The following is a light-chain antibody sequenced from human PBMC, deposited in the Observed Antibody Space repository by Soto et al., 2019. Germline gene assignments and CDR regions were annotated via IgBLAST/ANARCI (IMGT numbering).Light chain of an antibody. CDR2: ADV. CDR1: SSNIGADYD. CDR3: QSYDSRLNAVV. V-gene: IGLV1-40*01. J-gene: IGLJ2*01. Sequence: QSVLTQPPSVSGAPGQRVTISCTGSSSNIGADYDVHWYQQLPGTAPKLLIYADVNRPSGVPDRFSGSKSGTSASLAITGVQAEDEAVYYCQSYDSRLNAVVFGGGTKLTVL.